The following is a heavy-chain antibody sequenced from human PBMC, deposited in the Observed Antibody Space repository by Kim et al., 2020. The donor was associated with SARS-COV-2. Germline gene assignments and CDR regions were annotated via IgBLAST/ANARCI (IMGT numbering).Heavy chain of an antibody. J-gene: IGHJ3*02. D-gene: IGHD3-9*01. CDR3: AREAITIFGTHAFDI. Sequence: PSLKTRVTISVATSRNPFSLKLSSVTAADTAVYYCAREAITIFGTHAFDIWGQGTMVTVSS. V-gene: IGHV4-4*07.